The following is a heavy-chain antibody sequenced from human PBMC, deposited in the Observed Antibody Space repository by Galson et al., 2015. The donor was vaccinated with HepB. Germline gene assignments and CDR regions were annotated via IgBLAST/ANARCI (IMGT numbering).Heavy chain of an antibody. D-gene: IGHD2-2*01. CDR2: IYYSGST. CDR3: ARGGQLLRNRHFDY. Sequence: TLSLTCTVSGGSISSGGYYWSWIRQHPGKGLEWIGYIYYSGSTYYNPSLKSRVTISVDTSKNQFSLKLSSVTAADTAVYYCARGGQLLRNRHFDYWGQGTLVTVSS. V-gene: IGHV4-31*03. CDR1: GGSISSGGYY. J-gene: IGHJ4*02.